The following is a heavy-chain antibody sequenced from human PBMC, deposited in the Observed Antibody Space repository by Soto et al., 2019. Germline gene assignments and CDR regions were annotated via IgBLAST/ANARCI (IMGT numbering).Heavy chain of an antibody. CDR1: GGSISSGGYY. D-gene: IGHD1-26*01. J-gene: IGHJ5*02. CDR2: IYYSGRT. V-gene: IGHV4-31*03. CDR3: AREGGSSNWFDP. Sequence: QVQLQESGPGLVKPSQTLSLTCTVSGGSISSGGYYWSWIRQHPGKGLEWLGYIYYSGRTYYNPSHKSRVTISVYTSKNPYSLKLSSVTAADTAVYYCAREGGSSNWFDPWGQGTLVTVSS.